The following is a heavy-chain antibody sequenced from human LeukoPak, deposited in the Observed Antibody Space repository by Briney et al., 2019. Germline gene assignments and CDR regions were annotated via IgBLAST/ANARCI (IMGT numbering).Heavy chain of an antibody. CDR1: GYTFTTYY. CDR3: ARDRYGDGFAHFDY. D-gene: IGHD5-24*01. Sequence: ASVKVSCKASGYTFTTYYIHWVRQAPGQGLEWLGGVNPNTGGTIYAPKFQGRVTMTRDTSITTAYMELSSLRSDDTAVYYCARDRYGDGFAHFDYWGQGALVTVSS. CDR2: VNPNTGGT. V-gene: IGHV1-2*02. J-gene: IGHJ4*02.